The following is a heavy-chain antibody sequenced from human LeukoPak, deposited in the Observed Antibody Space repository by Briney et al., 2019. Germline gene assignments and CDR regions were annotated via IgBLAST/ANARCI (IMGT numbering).Heavy chain of an antibody. V-gene: IGHV3-30*03. CDR3: ARGQAYCGADCYSD. J-gene: IGHJ4*02. CDR2: ISYDGSNK. CDR1: GFTFSSYG. Sequence: GGSLRLSCAASGFTFSSYGMHWVRQAPGKGLEWVAVISYDGSNKYYADSVKGRFTISRDNSKNTLYLQMNSLRAEDTAVYYCARGQAYCGADCYSDWGQGTLVTVSS. D-gene: IGHD2-21*02.